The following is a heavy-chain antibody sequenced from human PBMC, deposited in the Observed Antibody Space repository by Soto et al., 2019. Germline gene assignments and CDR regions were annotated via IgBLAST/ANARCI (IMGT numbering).Heavy chain of an antibody. J-gene: IGHJ4*02. Sequence: SETLSLTCTVSGGSVSSGSYYWSWIRQSPGKGLEWIGTIFHTGRTYYNPSLESRVSLSVDTSKNQFSLHLTSVSAADTAVYYCTRHHPHHYDSSGYFDYWGQGTLVTVSS. CDR3: TRHHPHHYDSSGYFDY. CDR2: IFHTGRT. V-gene: IGHV4-39*01. CDR1: GGSVSSGSYY. D-gene: IGHD3-22*01.